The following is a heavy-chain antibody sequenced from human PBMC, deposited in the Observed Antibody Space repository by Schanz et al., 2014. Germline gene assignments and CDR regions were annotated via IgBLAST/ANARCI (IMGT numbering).Heavy chain of an antibody. V-gene: IGHV3-21*02. Sequence: EVLLVESGGGLVTPGESLRLSCAASGFTFSSYSMNWVRQAPGKGLEWVSSVSHGGTYIYYADSVRGRFTISRDNAKNALYLQMNSLRAEDTAVYYCVRDTDYHFDYWGQGTLVTVSS. D-gene: IGHD4-17*01. CDR2: VSHGGTYI. J-gene: IGHJ4*02. CDR1: GFTFSSYS. CDR3: VRDTDYHFDY.